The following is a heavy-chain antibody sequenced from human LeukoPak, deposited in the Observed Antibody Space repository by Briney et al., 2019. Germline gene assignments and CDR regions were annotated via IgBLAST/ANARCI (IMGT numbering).Heavy chain of an antibody. CDR1: GYTLTELS. Sequence: ASVKVSCKVSGYTLTELSMHWVRQAPGKGLEWMGSFDPEDGETIYAQTFQGRVTMTEDTSTDTTYMELRSLRSEDTAVYYCATHTLFADVAYFDLWGRGTLVTVPS. CDR2: FDPEDGET. V-gene: IGHV1-24*01. D-gene: IGHD2-15*01. CDR3: ATHTLFADVAYFDL. J-gene: IGHJ2*01.